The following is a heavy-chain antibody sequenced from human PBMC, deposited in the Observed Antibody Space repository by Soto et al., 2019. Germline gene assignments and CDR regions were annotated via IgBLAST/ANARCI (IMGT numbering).Heavy chain of an antibody. CDR2: INAGNGNT. CDR1: GYTFTSYA. V-gene: IGHV1-3*01. CDR3: ARTTTDYYYYNGMDV. D-gene: IGHD4-4*01. Sequence: QVQLVQSGAEVKKPEASVKVSCKASGYTFTSYAMHWVRQAPGQRLEWMGWINAGNGNTKYSQKFQGRVTITRDTSASTAYMELSSLRSEDKAVYYCARTTTDYYYYNGMDVWGQGTTVTVSS. J-gene: IGHJ6*02.